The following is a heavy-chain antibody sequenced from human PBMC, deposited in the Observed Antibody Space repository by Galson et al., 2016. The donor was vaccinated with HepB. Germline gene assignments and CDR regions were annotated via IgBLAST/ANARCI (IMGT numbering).Heavy chain of an antibody. CDR3: ATAPRAHGRVEGEYFQR. CDR2: FDPDDGET. V-gene: IGHV1-24*01. CDR1: GYALRKLS. Sequence: SVKVSCKVSGYALRKLSMHWMRRAPGKGIEWLGGFDPDDGETVFAQRFRDRVTLTDDTSIDTAYIEVRRLTSEDTAVYYCATAPRAHGRVEGEYFQRGGPGTLVSVSS. D-gene: IGHD1-26*01. J-gene: IGHJ1*01.